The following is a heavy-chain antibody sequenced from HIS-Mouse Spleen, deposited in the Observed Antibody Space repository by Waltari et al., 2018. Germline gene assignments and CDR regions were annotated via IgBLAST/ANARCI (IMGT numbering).Heavy chain of an antibody. J-gene: IGHJ2*01. CDR2: IYYSGST. V-gene: IGHV4-39*07. D-gene: IGHD6-13*01. Sequence: QLQLQESGPGRVKPSETLSLTCTVSVRSIIISSYYWCWIRQPPGKGLEWIGSIYYSGSTYYNPSLKSRVTISVDTSKNQFSLKLSSVTAADTAVYYCAREIPYSSSWYDWYFDLWGRGTLVTVSS. CDR3: AREIPYSSSWYDWYFDL. CDR1: VRSIIISSYY.